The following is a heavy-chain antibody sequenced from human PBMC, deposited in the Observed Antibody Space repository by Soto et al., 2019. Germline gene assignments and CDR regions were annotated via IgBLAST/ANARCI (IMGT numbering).Heavy chain of an antibody. CDR2: ISYDGTNK. CDR1: GFTFSTYG. CDR3: AKALQSYSDYAYYCYGMYV. V-gene: IGHV3-30*18. D-gene: IGHD5-12*01. Sequence: QVQLVESGGGEVQPGRSLTISCAASGFTFSTYGMHWVRQTPGKGLEWVAVISYDGTNKFYSDSVKGRFTISRDNFKNTLTLQMNSVRADETAVYSCAKALQSYSDYAYYCYGMYVWGLGTRVTVSS. J-gene: IGHJ6*02.